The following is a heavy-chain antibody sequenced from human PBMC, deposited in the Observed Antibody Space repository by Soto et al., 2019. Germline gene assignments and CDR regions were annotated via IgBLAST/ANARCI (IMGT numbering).Heavy chain of an antibody. CDR1: CSSISSSSYH. Sequence: SETLSLTCTVSCSSISSSSYHWSWIRQTPGKGLEWIGEINHLTTTNYNPSLKSRVIISLDTPKNQFSLKLSSVTAADTAVYYCARGYDTALAPIFWGQGILVTVSS. J-gene: IGHJ4*02. CDR2: INHLTTT. CDR3: ARGYDTALAPIF. V-gene: IGHV4-39*07. D-gene: IGHD5-18*01.